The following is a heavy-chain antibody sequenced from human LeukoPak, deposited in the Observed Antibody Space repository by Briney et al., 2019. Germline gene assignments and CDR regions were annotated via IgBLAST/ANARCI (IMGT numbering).Heavy chain of an antibody. CDR3: ARLAQNRGRYFDL. Sequence: KPSGTLSLTCAVYGGSFSGYYWSWIRQPPGKGLEWIGEINHSGSTNYNPSLKSRVTISVDPSKNQFSLKLSSVTAADTAVYYCARLAQNRGRYFDLWGRGTLVTVSS. J-gene: IGHJ2*01. CDR1: GGSFSGYY. CDR2: INHSGST. D-gene: IGHD2/OR15-2a*01. V-gene: IGHV4-34*01.